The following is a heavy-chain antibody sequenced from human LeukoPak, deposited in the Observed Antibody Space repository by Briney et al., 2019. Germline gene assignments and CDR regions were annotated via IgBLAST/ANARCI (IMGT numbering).Heavy chain of an antibody. CDR1: GGSISSYY. CDR2: IHNSEST. D-gene: IGHD6-19*01. CDR3: ARFLKEQWLPRGYFDY. Sequence: PSETLSLTCIVSGGSISSYYWSWIRQPPGKGLEWIGYIHNSESTSYNPSLKSRVTISADTSKSQVSLKLSSLTADDTAVYYCARFLKEQWLPRGYFDYWGQGTLVTVSS. V-gene: IGHV4-59*08. J-gene: IGHJ4*02.